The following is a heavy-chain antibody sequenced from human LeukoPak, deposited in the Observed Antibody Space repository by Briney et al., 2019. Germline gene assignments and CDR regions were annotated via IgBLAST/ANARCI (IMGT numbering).Heavy chain of an antibody. D-gene: IGHD3-10*01. J-gene: IGHJ5*02. CDR2: IYPGDSDT. Sequence: GESLKISCKGSGYSFTSYWIGWVRQMPGKGLEWMGIIYPGDSDTRYSPSFQGQVTISADKSISTAYLQWSSLKASDTAMYYCARHRLVRGAMDWFDPWGQGTLVTVSS. CDR3: ARHRLVRGAMDWFDP. CDR1: GYSFTSYW. V-gene: IGHV5-51*01.